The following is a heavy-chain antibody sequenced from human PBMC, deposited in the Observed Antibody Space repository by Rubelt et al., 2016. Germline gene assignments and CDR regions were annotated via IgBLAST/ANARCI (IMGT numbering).Heavy chain of an antibody. D-gene: IGHD6-13*01. Sequence: QVQLQESGPGLVKPSETLSLTCTVSGGSISSSSYYWGWIRQPPGKGLEWIGEINHSGRPNYNPSLKSRVTISVDTSKNQFSLKLSSVTAADTVVYYCARGFSSSWYNWFDPWGQGTLVTVSS. CDR3: ARGFSSSWYNWFDP. V-gene: IGHV4-39*07. CDR1: GGSISSSSYY. CDR2: INHSGRP. J-gene: IGHJ5*02.